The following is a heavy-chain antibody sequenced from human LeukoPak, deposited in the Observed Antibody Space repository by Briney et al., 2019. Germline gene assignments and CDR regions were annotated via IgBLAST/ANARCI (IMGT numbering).Heavy chain of an antibody. CDR3: ARLGYHDY. V-gene: IGHV4-39*01. CDR1: GGSISSSSYY. CDR2: IYYSGST. J-gene: IGHJ4*02. D-gene: IGHD2-2*01. Sequence: PSETLSLTCTVSGGSISSSSYYWGWIRQPPGKGLEWIGSIYYSGSTYYNPSLKSRVTMSVDTPKNQFSLKLSSVTAADTAVYYCARLGYHDYWGQGTLVTVSS.